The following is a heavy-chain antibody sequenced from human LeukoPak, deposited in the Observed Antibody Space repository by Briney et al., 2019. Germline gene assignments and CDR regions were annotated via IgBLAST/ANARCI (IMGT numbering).Heavy chain of an antibody. D-gene: IGHD2-2*01. J-gene: IGHJ4*02. Sequence: GWSLRLSCAASGFTFSSYEMNWVRQAPGKGVEWVSYISSSGSAIYYVDSVKGRFTISRDNAKNSLYLQMSSLRAEDTAVYYCARKYCSSISSLFDYWGQGTLVTVSS. V-gene: IGHV3-48*03. CDR1: GFTFSSYE. CDR3: ARKYCSSISSLFDY. CDR2: ISSSGSAI.